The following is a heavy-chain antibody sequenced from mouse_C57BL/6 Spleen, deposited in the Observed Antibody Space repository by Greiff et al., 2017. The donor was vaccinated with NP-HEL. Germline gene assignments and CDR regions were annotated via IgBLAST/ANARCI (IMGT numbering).Heavy chain of an antibody. D-gene: IGHD1-1*01. J-gene: IGHJ3*01. CDR2: IDPENGDT. CDR3: TGGSLAAWFAY. CDR1: GFNIKDDY. Sequence: EVKLVESGAELVRPGASVKLSCTASGFNIKDDYMHWVKQRPEQGLEWIGWIDPENGDTEYASKFQGKATITADTSSNTAYLQLSSLTSEDTAVYYCTGGSLAAWFAYWGQGTLVTVSA. V-gene: IGHV14-4*01.